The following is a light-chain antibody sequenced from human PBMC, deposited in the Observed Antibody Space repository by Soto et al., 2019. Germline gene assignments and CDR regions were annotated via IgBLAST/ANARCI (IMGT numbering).Light chain of an antibody. CDR3: SSRSGTDILYV. CDR1: SSDVGTSNY. V-gene: IGLV2-8*01. Sequence: QSALTQPPSASGSPGQSVTISCTGTSSDVGTSNYVSWYQQHPGKAPKLMIYEVTKRPSGVPDRFSGSKSDNTASLTVSGLQADDEADYYCSSRSGTDILYVFGTGTKLTVL. J-gene: IGLJ1*01. CDR2: EVT.